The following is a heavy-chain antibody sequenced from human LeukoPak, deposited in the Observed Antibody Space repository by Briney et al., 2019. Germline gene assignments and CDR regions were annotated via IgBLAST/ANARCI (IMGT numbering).Heavy chain of an antibody. CDR1: GFTFSSYG. Sequence: GGSLRLSCVASGFTFSSYGMHWVRQAPGKGLEWVAVISYDGSNKYYADSVRGRFTISRDNSKNTLYLQMNSLRAEDTAVYYCAKSWTQDYGDSDYFDYWGQGTLVTVSS. CDR2: ISYDGSNK. CDR3: AKSWTQDYGDSDYFDY. J-gene: IGHJ4*02. D-gene: IGHD4-17*01. V-gene: IGHV3-30*18.